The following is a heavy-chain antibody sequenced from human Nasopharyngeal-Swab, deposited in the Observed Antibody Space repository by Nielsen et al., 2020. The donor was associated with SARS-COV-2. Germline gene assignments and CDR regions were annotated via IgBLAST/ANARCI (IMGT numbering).Heavy chain of an antibody. V-gene: IGHV3-30*04. CDR2: ISYDGNNK. Sequence: GESLKISCAASGFSFSYYAMHWVRQAPGKGLEWVAVISYDGNNKNYADSMKGRFTISGDNSKNTLFLQMHSLRAEDTAVYYCARDVRMNVWGQGTPVTVSS. J-gene: IGHJ6*02. CDR3: ARDVRMNV. CDR1: GFSFSYYA.